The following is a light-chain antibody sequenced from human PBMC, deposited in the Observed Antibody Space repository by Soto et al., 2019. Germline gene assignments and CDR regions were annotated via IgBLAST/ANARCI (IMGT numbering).Light chain of an antibody. CDR1: QNIGSN. CDR2: GAS. V-gene: IGKV3-15*01. CDR3: QQYHSWYP. J-gene: IGKJ2*01. Sequence: EIVMTQSPATLSVSPGERATLSCRASQNIGSNLAWFQQKPGQGPRFLIYGASTRATGIPARFSGSGSGTEFTLTISSLQSEDFAVYYCQQYHSWYPFGQGTKLEIK.